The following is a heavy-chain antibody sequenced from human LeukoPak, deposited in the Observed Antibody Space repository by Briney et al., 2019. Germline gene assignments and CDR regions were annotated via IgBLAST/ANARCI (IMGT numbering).Heavy chain of an antibody. V-gene: IGHV4-39*01. Sequence: SETLSLTCTVSGGSINSATYYGGWIRQPPGKGLEWIGSIYYSGSTYYNPSLKSRVTISVDTSKNQFSLKLSSVTAADTAVYYCARPSIAAAGDYWGQGTLVTVSS. CDR2: IYYSGST. CDR1: GGSINSATYY. J-gene: IGHJ4*02. CDR3: ARPSIAAAGDY. D-gene: IGHD6-13*01.